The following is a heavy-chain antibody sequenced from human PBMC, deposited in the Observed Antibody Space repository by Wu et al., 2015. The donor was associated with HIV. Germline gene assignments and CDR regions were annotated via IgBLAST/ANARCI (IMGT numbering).Heavy chain of an antibody. CDR2: IIPIFGTA. V-gene: IGHV1-69*01. J-gene: IGHJ6*02. CDR1: GYTFTGYQ. Sequence: QVQLVQSGAEVKKPGASVKVSCKASGYTFTGYQLHWMRQAPGQGLEWMGGIIPIFGTANYAQKFQGRVTITTDESTSTAYMELSSLRSEDTAVYYCARATGGLSSGGKDYYGMDVWGQGTTVTVSS. CDR3: ARATGGLSSGGKDYYGMDV. D-gene: IGHD6-19*01.